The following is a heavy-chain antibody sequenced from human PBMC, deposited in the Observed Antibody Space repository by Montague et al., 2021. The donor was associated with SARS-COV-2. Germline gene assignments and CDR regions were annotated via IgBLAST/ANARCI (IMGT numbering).Heavy chain of an antibody. CDR1: GAPINIGNYY. D-gene: IGHD3-10*01. Sequence: TLSLTCTVSGAPINIGNYYWNWIRQPAGKGLEWIGRIYTSGRTDYNPSLKSRLTISFNTSKNESSLRLNSLTAADTAVYYCARDFPTGRYYFDFWGQGTLVIVSS. CDR3: ARDFPTGRYYFDF. V-gene: IGHV4-61*02. CDR2: IYTSGRT. J-gene: IGHJ4*02.